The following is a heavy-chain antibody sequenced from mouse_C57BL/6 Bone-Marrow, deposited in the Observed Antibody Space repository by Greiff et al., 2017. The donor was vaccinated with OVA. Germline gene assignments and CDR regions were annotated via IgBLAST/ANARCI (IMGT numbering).Heavy chain of an antibody. D-gene: IGHD1-1*01. CDR1: GFNIKDYY. Sequence: VHVKQSRAELVKPGASVKLSCTASGFNIKDYYMHWVKQRTEQGLEWIGRIDPEDGETKYAPKFKGKATITADTSSNTAYLQLSSLTSEDTAVYYCARSTVVYFDYWGQGTTLTVSS. J-gene: IGHJ2*01. CDR3: ARSTVVYFDY. V-gene: IGHV14-2*01. CDR2: IDPEDGET.